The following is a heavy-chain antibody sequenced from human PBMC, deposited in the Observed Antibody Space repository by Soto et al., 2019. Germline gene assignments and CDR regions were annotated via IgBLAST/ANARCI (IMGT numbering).Heavy chain of an antibody. J-gene: IGHJ4*02. V-gene: IGHV4-39*01. CDR1: GGPISSSSYY. CDR2: IYYSGST. CDR3: ARSGRLTTVLHFDY. Sequence: SETLSLTCTVSGGPISSSSYYWGWIRQPPGKGLEWIGSIYYSGSTYYNPSLKSRVTISVDTSKNQFSLKLSSVTAADTAVYYCARSGRLTTVLHFDYWGQGTPVTVSS. D-gene: IGHD4-17*01.